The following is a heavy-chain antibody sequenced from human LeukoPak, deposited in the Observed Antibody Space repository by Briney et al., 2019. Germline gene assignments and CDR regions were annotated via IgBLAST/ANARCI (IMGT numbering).Heavy chain of an antibody. Sequence: GGSLRLSCAASGLTFSSYAMHWVRQAPGKGLEWVPTMSGSGASIYYADSVKGRFTISRDNSKNTLYLQMNRLRAEDAAVYFCAKARGYCSDGSCYWFDYWGQGTLVTVSS. D-gene: IGHD2-15*01. V-gene: IGHV3-23*01. CDR1: GLTFSSYA. CDR3: AKARGYCSDGSCYWFDY. J-gene: IGHJ4*02. CDR2: MSGSGASI.